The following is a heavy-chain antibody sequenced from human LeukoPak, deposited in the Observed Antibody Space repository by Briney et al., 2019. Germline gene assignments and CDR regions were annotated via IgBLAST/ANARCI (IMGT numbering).Heavy chain of an antibody. Sequence: GGSLRLSCAASGFTFSSYGMHWVRQAPGKGLEWVAVIWFDGSNKYYADSVKGRFTISRDNSKNTLYLQMNSLRAEDTAVYYCARADDYVWGSYRYGLFDYWGQGTLVTVSS. CDR1: GFTFSSYG. V-gene: IGHV3-30*19. CDR3: ARADDYVWGSYRYGLFDY. J-gene: IGHJ4*02. CDR2: IWFDGSNK. D-gene: IGHD3-16*02.